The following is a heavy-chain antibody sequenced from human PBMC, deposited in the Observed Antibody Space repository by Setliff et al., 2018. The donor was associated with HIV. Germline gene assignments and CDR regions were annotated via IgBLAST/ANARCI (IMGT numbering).Heavy chain of an antibody. CDR2: ISGYNSDT. D-gene: IGHD6-6*01. J-gene: IGHJ4*02. CDR1: GYTFTNYG. Sequence: VKVSCKASGYTFTNYGISWLRQAPGQGLEWMGWISGYNSDTKYAEKVQGRVTMTTDTSTGTAYMELRSLRSDDTAVYYCAREVVPTSEYHTFDSWGQGSLVTVSS. V-gene: IGHV1-18*04. CDR3: AREVVPTSEYHTFDS.